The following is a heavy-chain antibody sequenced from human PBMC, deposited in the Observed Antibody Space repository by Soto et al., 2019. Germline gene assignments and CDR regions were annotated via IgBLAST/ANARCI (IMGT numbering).Heavy chain of an antibody. Sequence: QVQLVESGGGVVQPGRSLRLSCAASGFTFSSYGMHWVRQAPGKGLEWVAVISYDGSNKYYADSVKGRFTISRDNSKNTLYLQMNSLRAEDTAVYYCAKGGIVAAGTGGDWFDPWGQGTLVTVSS. V-gene: IGHV3-30*18. J-gene: IGHJ5*02. CDR1: GFTFSSYG. CDR3: AKGGIVAAGTGGDWFDP. CDR2: ISYDGSNK. D-gene: IGHD6-13*01.